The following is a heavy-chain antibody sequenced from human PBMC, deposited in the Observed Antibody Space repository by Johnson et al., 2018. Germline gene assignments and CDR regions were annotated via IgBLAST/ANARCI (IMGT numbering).Heavy chain of an antibody. CDR3: AKEGSEYSSSSDGRYYDYGMDV. CDR2: IRRSGSTM. CDR1: GGSFSDYY. J-gene: IGHJ6*02. D-gene: IGHD6-6*01. V-gene: IGHV3-11*01. Sequence: QVQLQQWGAGLLKPSETXSLTCAVYGGSFSDYYMSWIRQAPGKGLEWVSYIRRSGSTMYYADTVKGRLTIPREHAKNSMYLQMHSLRAEDTALLYCAKEGSEYSSSSDGRYYDYGMDVWGQGTTVTVSS.